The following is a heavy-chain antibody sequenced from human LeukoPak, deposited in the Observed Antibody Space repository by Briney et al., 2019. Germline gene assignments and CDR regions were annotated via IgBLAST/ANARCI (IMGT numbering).Heavy chain of an antibody. D-gene: IGHD6-13*01. CDR1: GFTFSSYS. V-gene: IGHV3-21*01. Sequence: GGSLRLSCAASGFTFSSYSMNWVRQAPGKGLEWVSSISSSSSYIYYADSVKGRFTISRDNAKNSLYLQMNSLGAEDTAVYYCARDVSSSSWYATDLFDYWGQGTLVTVSS. CDR3: ARDVSSSSWYATDLFDY. J-gene: IGHJ4*02. CDR2: ISSSSSYI.